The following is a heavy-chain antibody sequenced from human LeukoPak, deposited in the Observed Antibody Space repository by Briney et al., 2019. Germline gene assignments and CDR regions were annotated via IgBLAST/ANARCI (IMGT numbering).Heavy chain of an antibody. CDR3: ARRDSSSWSSFDY. J-gene: IGHJ4*02. V-gene: IGHV4-59*08. CDR2: IYYSGST. CDR1: GGSISSYY. D-gene: IGHD6-13*01. Sequence: PSETLSLTCTVSGGSISSYYGSWIRQPPGKGLEWIGYIYYSGSTKYNPSLKRRVTMSVDTSKNQFSLKLSSVTAADTAVYYCARRDSSSWSSFDYWGQGTLVTVSS.